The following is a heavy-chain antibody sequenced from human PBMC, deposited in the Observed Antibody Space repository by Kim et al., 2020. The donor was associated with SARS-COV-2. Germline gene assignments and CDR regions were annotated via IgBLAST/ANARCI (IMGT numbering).Heavy chain of an antibody. CDR3: ARAAHLPYYDFWSGYYDYYYYYGMDV. Sequence: GWSLRLSCAASGFTFSSYWMSWVRQAPGKGLEWVANIKQDGSEKYYVDSVKGRFTISRDNAKNSLYLQMNSLRAEDTAVYYCARAAHLPYYDFWSGYYDYYYYYGMDVWGQGTTVTVSS. J-gene: IGHJ6*02. V-gene: IGHV3-7*01. CDR1: GFTFSSYW. D-gene: IGHD3-3*01. CDR2: IKQDGSEK.